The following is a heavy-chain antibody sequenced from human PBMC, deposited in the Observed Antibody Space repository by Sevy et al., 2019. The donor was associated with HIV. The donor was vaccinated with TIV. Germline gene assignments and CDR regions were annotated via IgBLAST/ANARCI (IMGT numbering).Heavy chain of an antibody. CDR1: GFIFSDFG. CDR2: ISFDGKNT. J-gene: IGHJ4*01. Sequence: GCLRLSCAASGFIFSDFGMHWVRQAPGKGLECVALISFDGKNTYHVDSVKGRFTISRDNSKKTVYLEMTSLRVEDTAVDFCAGGRRSWVRGRLDYWGHGTLVTVSS. D-gene: IGHD2-15*01. V-gene: IGHV3-30*03. CDR3: AGGRRSWVRGRLDY.